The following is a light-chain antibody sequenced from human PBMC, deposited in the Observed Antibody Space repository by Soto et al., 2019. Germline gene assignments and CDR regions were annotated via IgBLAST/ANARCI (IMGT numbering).Light chain of an antibody. CDR2: AAS. J-gene: IGKJ1*01. CDR3: LHDHGYPWT. Sequence: AIQMTQSPTSLSASVGDTVTITCRAGQGIRTDLDWYQQKPGKAPKLLISAASSLQSGVPSRFSGSGSGTDFLLNISGLQREDFATYYCLHDHGYPWTFGQWTKV. CDR1: QGIRTD. V-gene: IGKV1-6*02.